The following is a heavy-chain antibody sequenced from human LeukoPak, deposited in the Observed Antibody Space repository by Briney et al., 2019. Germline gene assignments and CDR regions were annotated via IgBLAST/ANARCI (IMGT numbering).Heavy chain of an antibody. CDR2: IRSKAYGGTT. D-gene: IGHD7-27*01. CDR1: GFTFGDYA. CDR3: TRAAGDSSPFDY. J-gene: IGHJ4*02. Sequence: GGSLRLSCTASGFTFGDYAMNWVRQAPGKGLEWVGFIRSKAYGGTTEYAASVKGRFTISRDDSKSIAYLQMNSLKTEDTAVYYCTRAAGDSSPFDYWGQGTLVTVSS. V-gene: IGHV3-49*04.